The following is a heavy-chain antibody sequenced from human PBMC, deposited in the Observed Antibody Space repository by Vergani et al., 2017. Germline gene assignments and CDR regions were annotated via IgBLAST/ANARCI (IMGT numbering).Heavy chain of an antibody. J-gene: IGHJ3*02. CDR3: AAPGRGGAFDI. V-gene: IGHV1-69*04. Sequence: QVQLVQSGAEVKKPGSSVKVSCKASGGTFSSYAISWVRQAPGQGLEWMGRIIPILGIANYAQKFQGRVTITADKSTSTAYMELSSLRSEDTAVYYCAAPGRGGAFDIWGQGTMVTVSS. CDR1: GGTFSSYA. CDR2: IIPILGIA. D-gene: IGHD3-10*01.